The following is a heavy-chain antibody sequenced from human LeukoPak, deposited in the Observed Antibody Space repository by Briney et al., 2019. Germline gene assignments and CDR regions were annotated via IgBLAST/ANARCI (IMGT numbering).Heavy chain of an antibody. J-gene: IGHJ4*02. Sequence: GGSLRLSCAASGFTFSSYAMYWVRQSPGRGLEWVAVISYDGSNKYYADSVKGRFTISRDNSKNTLYLQMNSLRAEDTAVYYCARDARTVGITMIVVGFDYWGQGTLVTVSS. D-gene: IGHD3-22*01. V-gene: IGHV3-30*04. CDR2: ISYDGSNK. CDR3: ARDARTVGITMIVVGFDY. CDR1: GFTFSSYA.